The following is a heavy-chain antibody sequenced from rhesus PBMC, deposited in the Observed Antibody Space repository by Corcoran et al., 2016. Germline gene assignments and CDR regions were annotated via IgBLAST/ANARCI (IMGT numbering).Heavy chain of an antibody. CDR1: GFTFSSYW. Sequence: EVQLVESGGGLVQPGGSLRLSCAASGFTFSSYWMYWVRQAPGKGLEGVSRISSDGSSTSYADAVKGRFTISRENAKNSLYLQMNSLRAEDTAVYYCAKDYRGSYGLDSWGQGVVVTVSS. V-gene: IGHV3-119*01. J-gene: IGHJ6*01. CDR2: ISSDGSST. D-gene: IGHD1-44*01. CDR3: AKDYRGSYGLDS.